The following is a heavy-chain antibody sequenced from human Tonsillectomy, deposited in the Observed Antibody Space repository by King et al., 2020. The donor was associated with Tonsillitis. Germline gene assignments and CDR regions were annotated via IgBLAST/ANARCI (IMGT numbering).Heavy chain of an antibody. CDR1: GYSFTSYW. CDR3: ARSDLGYSSSSTGFHY. V-gene: IGHV5-10-1*03. J-gene: IGHJ4*02. CDR2: IDPSDSYT. Sequence: QLVQSGAEVKKPGESLRISCKGSGYSFTSYWITWVPQMPGKGLEWMGSIDPSDSYTNYSPSFQGHVTISADKSISTAYLQWSSLKASDTAMYYCARSDLGYSSSSTGFHYWGQGTLVTVSS. D-gene: IGHD6-6*01.